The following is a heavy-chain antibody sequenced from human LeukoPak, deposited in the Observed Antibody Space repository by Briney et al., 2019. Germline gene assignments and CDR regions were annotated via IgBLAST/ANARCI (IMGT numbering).Heavy chain of an antibody. CDR1: GGTFSSYA. D-gene: IGHD2-15*01. V-gene: IGHV1-69*10. Sequence: SVKVSCKASGGTFSSYAISWVRQAPGQGLEWMGGIVPILGIANYAQKFQGRVTFTADKSTNTAYMELSSLRSEDTAVYYRARGMVVAATRSVNSFDIWGQGTMVTVSS. CDR2: IVPILGIA. CDR3: ARGMVVAATRSVNSFDI. J-gene: IGHJ3*02.